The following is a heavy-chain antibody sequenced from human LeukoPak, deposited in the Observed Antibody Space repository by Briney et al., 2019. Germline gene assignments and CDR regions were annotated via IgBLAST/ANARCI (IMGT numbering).Heavy chain of an antibody. CDR3: ARDNGYSYGYFDY. D-gene: IGHD5-18*01. J-gene: IGHJ4*02. Sequence: GASVKVSCKASGGTFSSYAISWVRQAPGQGLEWMGGIIPIFGTANYAQKFQGRVTFTADESTSTAYMELSSLRSEDTAVYYCARDNGYSYGYFDYWGQGTLVTVSS. CDR2: IIPIFGTA. CDR1: GGTFSSYA. V-gene: IGHV1-69*13.